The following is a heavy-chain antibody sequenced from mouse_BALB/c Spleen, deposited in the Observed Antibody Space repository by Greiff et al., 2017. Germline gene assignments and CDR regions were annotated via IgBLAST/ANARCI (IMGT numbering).Heavy chain of an antibody. J-gene: IGHJ4*01. CDR3: ARWDYEYDSYAMDY. CDR2: ISYSGST. Sequence: EVKLMESGPSLVKPSQTLSLTCSVTGDSITSGYWNWIRKFPGNKLEYMGYISYSGSTYYNPSLKSRISITRDTSKNQYYLQLNSVTTEDTATYYCARWDYEYDSYAMDYWGQGTSVTVSS. V-gene: IGHV3-8*02. CDR1: GDSITSGY. D-gene: IGHD2-4*01.